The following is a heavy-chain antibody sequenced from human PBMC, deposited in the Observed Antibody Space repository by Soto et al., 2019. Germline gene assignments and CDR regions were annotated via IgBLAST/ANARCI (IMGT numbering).Heavy chain of an antibody. J-gene: IGHJ4*02. V-gene: IGHV3-23*01. CDR3: AKGKAHTLFGVDTLFDY. D-gene: IGHD3-3*01. CDR2: VSGNGGTT. CDR1: GFPFGSHA. Sequence: PGGSLRLSCAASGFPFGSHAMSWVRQAPGKGLEWVSLVSGNGGTTNYADSVKGRFTISRDNSQKTLYLQMNSLRAEDTAIYYCAKGKAHTLFGVDTLFDYWGQGTQVT.